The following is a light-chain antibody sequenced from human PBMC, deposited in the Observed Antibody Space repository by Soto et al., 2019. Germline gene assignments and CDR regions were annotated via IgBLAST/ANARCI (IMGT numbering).Light chain of an antibody. CDR3: QQYDDSPGT. CDR1: QSISSSY. J-gene: IGKJ1*01. V-gene: IGKV3-20*01. Sequence: IVLTQSPGTLSLSPGGRATLSCRASQSISSSYLAWYQQKPGQAPRLLIYGASSRATALPDRFSGSGSGTDFTLTISRLEPEDSALYYCQQYDDSPGTFGQGTKVEIK. CDR2: GAS.